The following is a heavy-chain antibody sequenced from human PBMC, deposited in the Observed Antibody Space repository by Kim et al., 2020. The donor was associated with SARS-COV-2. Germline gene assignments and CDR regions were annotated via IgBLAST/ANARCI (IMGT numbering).Heavy chain of an antibody. V-gene: IGHV6-1*01. J-gene: IGHJ4*02. Sequence: YAVSVKSRITINPDTSKNQFSLQLNSVTPEDTAVYYCAREPASGFGEFDYWGQGTLVTVSS. CDR3: AREPASGFGEFDY. D-gene: IGHD3-10*01.